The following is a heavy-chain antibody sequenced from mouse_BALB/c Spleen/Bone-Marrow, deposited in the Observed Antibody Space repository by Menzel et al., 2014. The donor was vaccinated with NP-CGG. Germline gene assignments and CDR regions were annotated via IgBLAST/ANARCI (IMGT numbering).Heavy chain of an antibody. CDR3: AREDRYEAYFPY. CDR1: GYSITSGYG. Sequence: EVKLVESGPDLVKPSQSLSLPCTVTGYSITSGYGCHWIRQFPGNKLEWMAYIHYSGSTNYNPSLKGRISITRDTSKNQFFLQLNSVTTEDTATYYCAREDRYEAYFPYWGQGTLFTVSA. V-gene: IGHV3-1*02. J-gene: IGHJ3*01. D-gene: IGHD2-14*01. CDR2: IHYSGST.